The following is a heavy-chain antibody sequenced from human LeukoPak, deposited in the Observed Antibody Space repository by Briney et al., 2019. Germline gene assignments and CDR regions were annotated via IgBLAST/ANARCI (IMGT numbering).Heavy chain of an antibody. CDR1: GFTFSSYA. CDR2: ISGSGGST. CDR3: AKKRGYYYYYMDV. J-gene: IGHJ6*03. V-gene: IGHV3-23*01. Sequence: GESLKISCAASGFTFSSYAMSWVRQAPGKGLEWVSAISGSGGSTYYADSVKGRFTISRDNSKNTLYLQMNSLRAEDTAVYYCAKKRGYYYYYMDVWGKGTTVTVSS.